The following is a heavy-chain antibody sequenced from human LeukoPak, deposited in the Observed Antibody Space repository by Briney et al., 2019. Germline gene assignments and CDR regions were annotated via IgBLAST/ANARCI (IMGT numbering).Heavy chain of an antibody. CDR1: GYTFTDYY. CDR3: ARANALYCSSTSCLFDY. CDR2: INPNSGGT. D-gene: IGHD2-2*01. J-gene: IGHJ4*02. Sequence: ASVKVSCKASGYTFTDYYIHWVRQAPGQGLEWMAWINPNSGGTYYAQNFHDRITLTRDTSISTAYMELSRLRSDDTAVYYCARANALYCSSTSCLFDYWGQGTLVTVSS. V-gene: IGHV1-2*02.